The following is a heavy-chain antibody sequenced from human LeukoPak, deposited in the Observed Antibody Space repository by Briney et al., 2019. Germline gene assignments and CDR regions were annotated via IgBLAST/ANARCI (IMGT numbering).Heavy chain of an antibody. V-gene: IGHV4-39*07. D-gene: IGHD3-22*01. Sequence: SETLSLTCTVSGGSISNSPYYWGWVRQPPGRGLEWIGNIFYSGDTYYNPSLKSRLTMSIDASNNQFSLKMTSVTAADTAVFYCVGGSHYSESSGYTPFDYWGQGTLVTVSS. CDR2: IFYSGDT. CDR3: VGGSHYSESSGYTPFDY. J-gene: IGHJ4*02. CDR1: GGSISNSPYY.